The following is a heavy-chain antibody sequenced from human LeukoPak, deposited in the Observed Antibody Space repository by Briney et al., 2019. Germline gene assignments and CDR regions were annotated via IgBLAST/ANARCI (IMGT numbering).Heavy chain of an antibody. V-gene: IGHV3-7*01. CDR3: ATDRKVGTWDPRFNY. CDR1: GFTFSDYW. J-gene: IGHJ4*02. Sequence: GGSLRLSCSASGFTFSDYWMMWVRRAPGKGLEWVGNIRQDDSEKNYVDSVKGRFTISRDNAKSSLYLQMNSLRAEDTAIYYCATDRKVGTWDPRFNYWGQGTLVTVSS. D-gene: IGHD4-23*01. CDR2: IRQDDSEK.